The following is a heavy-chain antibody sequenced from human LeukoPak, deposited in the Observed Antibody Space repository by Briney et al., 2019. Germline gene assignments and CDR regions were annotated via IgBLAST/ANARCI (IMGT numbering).Heavy chain of an antibody. Sequence: GGSLRLSCAASGFTFSTYGMHWVRQAPGKGLEWVAVMLFDGSDKYYADSVKGRFTISRDNSKNTLYLQMNSLKAEDTAVYYCAKADCSTTSCYFDPWGQGTLVTVSS. V-gene: IGHV3-30*18. CDR3: AKADCSTTSCYFDP. CDR2: MLFDGSDK. CDR1: GFTFSTYG. D-gene: IGHD2-2*01. J-gene: IGHJ5*02.